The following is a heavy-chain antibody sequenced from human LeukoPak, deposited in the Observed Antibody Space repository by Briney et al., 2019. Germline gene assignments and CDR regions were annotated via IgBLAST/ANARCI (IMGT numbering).Heavy chain of an antibody. D-gene: IGHD1-26*01. CDR3: ARGGQWELIRYLDY. J-gene: IGHJ4*02. Sequence: ASVKVSCKASGYTFTGYNMHWVRQAPGQGLEWMGWINPDSGGTNYAQKFQDRVTMTRDTSISTAYMELSRLRSDDTAVYYCARGGQWELIRYLDYWGQGTLVTVSS. CDR2: INPDSGGT. V-gene: IGHV1-2*02. CDR1: GYTFTGYN.